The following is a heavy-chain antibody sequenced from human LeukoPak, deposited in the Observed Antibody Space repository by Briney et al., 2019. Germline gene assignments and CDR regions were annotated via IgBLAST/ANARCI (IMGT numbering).Heavy chain of an antibody. D-gene: IGHD2-8*01. CDR3: AIAFFDVLMVYAIGYYYMDV. J-gene: IGHJ6*03. Sequence: GGSLRLSCAASGFTFSSYAMSWVRQAPGKGLEWVSAISGSGGSTYYADSVKGRFTISRDNSKNTLYLQMNSLRAEDTAVYYCAIAFFDVLMVYAIGYYYMDVWGKGTTVTVSS. V-gene: IGHV3-23*01. CDR1: GFTFSSYA. CDR2: ISGSGGST.